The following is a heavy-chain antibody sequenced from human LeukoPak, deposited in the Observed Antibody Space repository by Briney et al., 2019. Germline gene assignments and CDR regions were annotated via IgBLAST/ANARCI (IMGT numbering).Heavy chain of an antibody. J-gene: IGHJ6*02. Sequence: PGGSLRLSCAASGFTFSSYWMSWVRQAPGKGPEWVAHIKQDGSEKDYVDSVKGRFTISRDNAKNSLYLQINSLRADDAAVYHCARRGSSSRYYPMDVWGQGTTVTVSS. CDR2: IKQDGSEK. V-gene: IGHV3-7*01. CDR3: ARRGSSSRYYPMDV. CDR1: GFTFSSYW. D-gene: IGHD2-2*01.